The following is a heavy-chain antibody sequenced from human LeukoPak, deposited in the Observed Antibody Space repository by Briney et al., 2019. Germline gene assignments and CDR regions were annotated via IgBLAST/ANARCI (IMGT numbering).Heavy chain of an antibody. Sequence: KPSQTLSLTCTVSGASISSGSYFWTWIRQPAGTGLEWIGHIYTSGSTTYNPSLKSRVTISLDTSKNQFSLKLSSVTAADTAIYYCARRTWPLYYFDYWGQGTLVTVSS. V-gene: IGHV4-61*09. D-gene: IGHD2-8*01. CDR3: ARRTWPLYYFDY. CDR2: IYTSGST. CDR1: GASISSGSYF. J-gene: IGHJ4*02.